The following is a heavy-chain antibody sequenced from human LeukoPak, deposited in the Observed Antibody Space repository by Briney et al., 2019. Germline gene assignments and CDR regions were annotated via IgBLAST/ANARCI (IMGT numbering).Heavy chain of an antibody. Sequence: EPGGSLRLSCAASGFTFSSYAMSWARQAPGKGLEWVSGISGNGGGTYYADSVKGRFTISRDNSKNTLYLQMNSLRAEDTAVFYCTRGVVPAAMPGGFDYWAREPWSPSPQ. CDR1: GFTFSSYA. V-gene: IGHV3-23*01. CDR3: TRGVVPAAMPGGFDY. J-gene: IGHJ4*02. D-gene: IGHD2-2*01. CDR2: ISGNGGGT.